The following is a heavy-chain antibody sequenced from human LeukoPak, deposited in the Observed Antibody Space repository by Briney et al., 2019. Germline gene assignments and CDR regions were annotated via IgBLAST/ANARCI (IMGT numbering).Heavy chain of an antibody. J-gene: IGHJ3*02. D-gene: IGHD2-2*01. CDR3: ARDDQTAFDI. V-gene: IGHV3-21*01. CDR2: ISSSSSYI. CDR1: GFTFSSYS. Sequence: GGSLGLSCAASGFTFSSYSMNWVRQAPGKGLEWVSSISSSSSYIYYADSVKGRFTISRDNAKNSLYLQMNSLRAEDTAVYYCARDDQTAFDIWGQGTMVTVSS.